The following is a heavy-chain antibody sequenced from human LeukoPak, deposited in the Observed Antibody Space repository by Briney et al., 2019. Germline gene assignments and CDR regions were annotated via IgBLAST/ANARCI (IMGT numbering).Heavy chain of an antibody. D-gene: IGHD6-19*01. CDR2: IYYSGST. V-gene: IGHV4-59*01. Sequence: SETLSLTCTVSGATISSYYWSWIRQPPGKGLEWIGYIYYSGSTNYNPSLRSRTTISVDTSKNQFSLKLSSVTAADTAVYYCATGYSSGWDFDYWGQGTLVTVSS. CDR3: ATGYSSGWDFDY. J-gene: IGHJ4*02. CDR1: GATISSYY.